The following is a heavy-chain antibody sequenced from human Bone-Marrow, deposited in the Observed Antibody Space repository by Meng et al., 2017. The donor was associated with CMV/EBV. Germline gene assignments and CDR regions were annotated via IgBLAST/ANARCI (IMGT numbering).Heavy chain of an antibody. CDR3: ARDGGGKGVAFDI. CDR1: GFTLSNFT. CDR2: IDKSSTYI. D-gene: IGHD3-10*01. V-gene: IGHV3-21*01. J-gene: IGHJ3*02. Sequence: GESLKISCAASGFTLSNFTMNWVRQAPGKGLEWVSSIDKSSTYIYYADSLKGRFTISRDNSKNTLYLQMNSLRAEDTAVYYCARDGGGKGVAFDIWGQGTMVTV.